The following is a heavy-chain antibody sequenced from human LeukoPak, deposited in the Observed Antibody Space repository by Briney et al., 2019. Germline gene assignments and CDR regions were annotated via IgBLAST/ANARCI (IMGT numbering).Heavy chain of an antibody. D-gene: IGHD2-2*01. CDR1: GDSITNFY. CDR2: VHHSGNT. J-gene: IGHJ3*02. V-gene: IGHV4-59*01. CDR3: ARYCSSTSCYLDAYDI. Sequence: SETLSLTCTVSGDSITNFYWSWIRQPPGKGLEWVGYVHHSGNTNYSPSLKSRLTVSVDTSKNQVSLKLSSVTAADTAMYYCARYCSSTSCYLDAYDIWGQGTMVTVSS.